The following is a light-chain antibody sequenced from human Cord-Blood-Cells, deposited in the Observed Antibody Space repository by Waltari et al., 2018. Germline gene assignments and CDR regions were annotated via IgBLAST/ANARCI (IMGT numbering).Light chain of an antibody. CDR1: QSISSW. V-gene: IGKV1-5*03. CDR3: QQYWA. J-gene: IGKJ3*01. CDR2: KAS. Sequence: DTQMPQSPSPMSASVGDRVTITCRASQSISSWLAWYQQKPGKAPKLLIYKASSLESGVPSRFSGSGSGTEFTLTISSLQPDDFATYYCQQYWAFGPGTKVDIK.